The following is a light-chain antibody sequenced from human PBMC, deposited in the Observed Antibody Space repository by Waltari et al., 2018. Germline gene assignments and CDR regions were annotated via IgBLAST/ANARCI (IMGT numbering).Light chain of an antibody. V-gene: IGKV1-5*03. CDR3: QQYKISPYL. J-gene: IGKJ2*01. Sequence: DIRLTQFPPTLSASVGDRVTITCRASQTIGGWLAWYQQKPGKAPILLIYKTSNLQIGVPSRFSGSGYGTDFTLTISSLQPDDSATYYCQQYKISPYLFGQGTKLEL. CDR2: KTS. CDR1: QTIGGW.